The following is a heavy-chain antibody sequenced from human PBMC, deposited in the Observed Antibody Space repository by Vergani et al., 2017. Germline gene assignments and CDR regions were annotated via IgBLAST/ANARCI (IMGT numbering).Heavy chain of an antibody. V-gene: IGHV4-38-2*01. CDR3: ARRMPAMAFDF. Sequence: QVQLQETGPGLVKTSETLSLTCAVSGYSINSGYYWGWIRQPPGKGLELIALIYHTGNTYYNPSRMSRLTISLDPSKNQFSLSLASVTAADTALYYCARRMPAMAFDFWGQGTLVTVSS. J-gene: IGHJ4*02. CDR2: IYHTGNT. D-gene: IGHD5-24*01. CDR1: GYSINSGYY.